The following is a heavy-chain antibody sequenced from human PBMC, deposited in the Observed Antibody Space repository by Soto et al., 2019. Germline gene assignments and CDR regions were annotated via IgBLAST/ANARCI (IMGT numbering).Heavy chain of an antibody. CDR1: GFTFSAYS. CDR3: AKVKISTTTYTSFDS. CDR2: ITGSSGTI. J-gene: IGHJ5*01. D-gene: IGHD1-26*01. Sequence: GGSLRLSCAASGFTFSAYSMNWVRQAPGKGLEWVSYITGSSGTIYYADSVKGRFTISRDNAKNSLYLQMSNLRAEDTAIYYCAKVKISTTTYTSFDSWCQGPLVTVFS. V-gene: IGHV3-48*01.